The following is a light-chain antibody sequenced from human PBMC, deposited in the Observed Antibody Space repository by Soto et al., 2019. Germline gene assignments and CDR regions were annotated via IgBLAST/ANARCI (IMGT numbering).Light chain of an antibody. Sequence: EFVLPKSPAPLSLSSGARATLSCRASQSVRNYLAWYQQKPGQAPKLLIYETSNRATGIPARFSGSGSGTDFTLIISSLEPEDFAVYYCQQRANWPLTFGGGTKVDIK. V-gene: IGKV3-11*01. CDR1: QSVRNY. CDR2: ETS. J-gene: IGKJ4*01. CDR3: QQRANWPLT.